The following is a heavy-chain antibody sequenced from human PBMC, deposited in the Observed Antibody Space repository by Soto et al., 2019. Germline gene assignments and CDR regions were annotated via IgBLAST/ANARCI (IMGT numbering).Heavy chain of an antibody. V-gene: IGHV3-23*01. Sequence: SMLLYWSASGFTFDSYGMSWVRQAPRKRLEWVSTITGRGHSTYYADSVMGRFTISRDNSKHTLDLQMSSLRDDDTRDYYGARSGVCDILGALAHWGHGYPV. CDR1: GFTFDSYG. CDR2: ITGRGHST. D-gene: IGHD5-12*01. CDR3: ARSGVCDILGALAH. J-gene: IGHJ6*01.